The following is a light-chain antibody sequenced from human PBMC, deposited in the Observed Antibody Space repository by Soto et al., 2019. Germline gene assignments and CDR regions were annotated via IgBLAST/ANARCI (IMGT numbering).Light chain of an antibody. CDR3: MQALQSPLT. Sequence: DIVMTQSPLSLPVTPGEPASISCRSSQSLLHSNGYNYLDWYLQKPGQSPQLLIYLGSNQASGGPDSFSGSGSGKDFTLKISRVEAEDVGIYYCMQALQSPLTFCGGPMVEIK. V-gene: IGKV2-28*01. CDR1: QSLLHSNGYNY. CDR2: LGS. J-gene: IGKJ4*02.